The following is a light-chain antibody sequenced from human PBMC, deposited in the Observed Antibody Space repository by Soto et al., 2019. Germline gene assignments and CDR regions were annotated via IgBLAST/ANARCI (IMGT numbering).Light chain of an antibody. V-gene: IGKV3-20*01. J-gene: IGKJ1*01. CDR2: GAS. CDR1: QSVNSNY. CDR3: QQCDNSPRS. Sequence: EIVLTQSPGTLSLSPGERATLSCRASQSVNSNYLAWYQQKPGQGPRLLMCGASSTGTGIPGGFSGSGFGTGFTLTISSLEPEDFAVDYCQQCDNSPRSFGQGTQV.